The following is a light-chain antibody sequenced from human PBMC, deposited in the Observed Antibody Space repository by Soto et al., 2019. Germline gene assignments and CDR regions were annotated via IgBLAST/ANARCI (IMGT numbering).Light chain of an antibody. J-gene: IGLJ1*01. CDR3: SSYTSSSTL. CDR2: EVS. Sequence: QSVLTQPPSASGSPGQSVTISCTGTSSDVGGYNYVSWYQQHPGKAPKLMIYEVSERPSGVPDRFSGSKSSNTASLTVSGLQAEDEADYYCSSYTSSSTLFGTGTKVTVL. CDR1: SSDVGGYNY. V-gene: IGLV2-8*01.